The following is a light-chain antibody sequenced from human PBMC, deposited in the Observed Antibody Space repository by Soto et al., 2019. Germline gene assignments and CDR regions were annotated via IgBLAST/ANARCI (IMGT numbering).Light chain of an antibody. CDR1: SGHSSYI. Sequence: QSVLTQSSSASASLGSSVKLTCTLSSGHSSYIIAWHQQQPGKAPRYLMKLESSGSYNKGSGVPDRFSGSSSGADRYLTISNLQSEDEADYYCETWDSNTRVFGGGTKLTVL. V-gene: IGLV4-60*03. J-gene: IGLJ2*01. CDR3: ETWDSNTRV. CDR2: LESSGSY.